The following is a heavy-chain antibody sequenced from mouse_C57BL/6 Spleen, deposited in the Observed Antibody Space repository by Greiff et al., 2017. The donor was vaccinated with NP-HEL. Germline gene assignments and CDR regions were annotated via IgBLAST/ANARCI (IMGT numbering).Heavy chain of an antibody. Sequence: QVQLQQSGAELVRPGTSVKVSCKASGYAFTNYLLYWVKQRPGQGLEWIGVINPGSGGTYYNEKFKGKATLTADKSSSTAYMQLSSLTSEDSAVYFCARSTTVVAEDFDYWGQGTTLTVSS. J-gene: IGHJ2*01. CDR2: INPGSGGT. CDR3: ARSTTVVAEDFDY. V-gene: IGHV1-54*01. CDR1: GYAFTNYL. D-gene: IGHD1-1*01.